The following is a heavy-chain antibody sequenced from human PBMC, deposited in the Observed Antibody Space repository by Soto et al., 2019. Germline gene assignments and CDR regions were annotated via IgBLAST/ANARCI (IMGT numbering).Heavy chain of an antibody. D-gene: IGHD3-3*01. CDR2: IYHSGST. Sequence: PSETLSLTCAVSGGSISSGGYSWSWIRQPPGKGLEWIGYIYHSGSTYYNPSLKSRVTISVDRSKNQFSLKLGSVTAADTAVYYCARGGYDFWSGYSPNWFDPWGQGTLVTVSS. CDR3: ARGGYDFWSGYSPNWFDP. J-gene: IGHJ5*02. CDR1: GGSISSGGYS. V-gene: IGHV4-30-2*01.